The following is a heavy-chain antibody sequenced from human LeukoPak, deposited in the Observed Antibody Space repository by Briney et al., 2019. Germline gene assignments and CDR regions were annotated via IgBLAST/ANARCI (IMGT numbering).Heavy chain of an antibody. CDR2: ISSSGSTI. D-gene: IGHD6-13*01. CDR1: GFTFSDYY. J-gene: IGHJ4*02. V-gene: IGHV3-11*04. CDR3: ARVAEAAAFDS. Sequence: GGSLRLSCAASGFTFSDYYMSWIRQAPGKGLEWVSFISSSGSTIYYADSVKGQFTISRDNAKNSLYLQMNSLRAEDTAVYYCARVAEAAAFDSWGQGTLVTVSS.